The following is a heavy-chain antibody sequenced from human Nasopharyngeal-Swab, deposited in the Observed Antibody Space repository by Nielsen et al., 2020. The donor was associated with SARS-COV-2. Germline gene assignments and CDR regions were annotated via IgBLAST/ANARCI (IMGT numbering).Heavy chain of an antibody. V-gene: IGHV3-30*03. Sequence: GESLKISCAASGFTFSSYGMHWVRQAPGKGLEWVAVISYDGSNKYYADSVKGRFTISRDNSKNTLYLQMNSLRAEDTAVYYCARAATVSYAFDIWGQGTMVTVSS. CDR2: ISYDGSNK. D-gene: IGHD4-17*01. J-gene: IGHJ3*02. CDR1: GFTFSSYG. CDR3: ARAATVSYAFDI.